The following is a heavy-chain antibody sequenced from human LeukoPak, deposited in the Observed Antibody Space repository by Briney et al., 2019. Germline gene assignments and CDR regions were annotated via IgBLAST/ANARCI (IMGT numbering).Heavy chain of an antibody. CDR3: AKGGEMANDY. J-gene: IGHJ4*02. V-gene: IGHV1-46*01. Sequence: GASVKVSCKASGYTFTSHYVHWVRQAPGQGLEWMGTISPSDGSATYAQRFQGRVTMTSDTSTATGYMELRSLRSEDTAVYYCAKGGEMANDYWGQGTLVTVSS. CDR2: ISPSDGSA. CDR1: GYTFTSHY. D-gene: IGHD5-24*01.